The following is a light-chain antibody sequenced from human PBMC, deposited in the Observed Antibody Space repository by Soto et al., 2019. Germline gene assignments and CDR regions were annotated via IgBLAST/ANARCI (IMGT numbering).Light chain of an antibody. CDR1: SSDVGNYNF. J-gene: IGLJ3*02. CDR2: EVT. V-gene: IGLV2-23*02. Sequence: QSVLTQPASVSGSPGQSITMSCTGTSSDVGNYNFVSWYQQPPGKAPKLIIYEVTKRPSGVSSRFSASKSGNTASLTIPGLQAEDEALYRCCSYAGGSTLLFGGGTKVTVL. CDR3: CSYAGGSTLL.